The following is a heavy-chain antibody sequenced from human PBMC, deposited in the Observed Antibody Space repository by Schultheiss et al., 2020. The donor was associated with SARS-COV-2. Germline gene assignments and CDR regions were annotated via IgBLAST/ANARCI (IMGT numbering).Heavy chain of an antibody. CDR3: LLGYYYYMDV. D-gene: IGHD3-10*01. Sequence: GESLKISCAASGFTFSDHYIHWVRQTPGKGLEWVGRIKSKTDGGTTDYAAPVKGRFTISRDDSKNTLYLQMSSLKIEDTAVYYCLLGYYYYMDVWGEGTTVTVSS. V-gene: IGHV3-15*07. CDR1: GFTFSDHY. J-gene: IGHJ6*03. CDR2: IKSKTDGGTT.